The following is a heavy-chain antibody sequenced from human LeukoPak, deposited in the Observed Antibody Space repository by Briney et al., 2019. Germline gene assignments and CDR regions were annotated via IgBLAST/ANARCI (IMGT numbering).Heavy chain of an antibody. Sequence: HPGGSLRLSCAASGFSFSSYGMHWVRQAPGKGLEWVALIRDDGSNQYYADSVKGRFTVSRDNSKNTLYLQMNSLRTEDTAVYYCANLIVGVPAAISRYFQHWGQGTLVTVSS. D-gene: IGHD2-2*02. CDR3: ANLIVGVPAAISRYFQH. CDR1: GFSFSSYG. J-gene: IGHJ1*01. CDR2: IRDDGSNQ. V-gene: IGHV3-30*02.